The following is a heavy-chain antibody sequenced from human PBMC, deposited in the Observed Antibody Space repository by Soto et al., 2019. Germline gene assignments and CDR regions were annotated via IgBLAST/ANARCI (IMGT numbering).Heavy chain of an antibody. V-gene: IGHV3-30*03. CDR1: GFTFYTSA. J-gene: IGHJ4*02. D-gene: IGHD1-26*01. Sequence: QVQLVESGGGVVQPGRSLRLSCAASGFTFYTSALHWVRQAPGKGLEWVTFISYDGNSKYYTDSVKGRFTISSDNSKNTLYMQMNRLTAEDPAVYYCAMRVGAPDYRGQGTLVIVSS. CDR3: AMRVGAPDY. CDR2: ISYDGNSK.